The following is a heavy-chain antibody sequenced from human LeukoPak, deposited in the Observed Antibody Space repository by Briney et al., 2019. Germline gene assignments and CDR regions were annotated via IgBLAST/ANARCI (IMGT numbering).Heavy chain of an antibody. CDR2: ISGSGGST. V-gene: IGHV3-23*01. CDR1: GFTFSSYA. J-gene: IGHJ6*04. Sequence: GGSLRLSCAASGFTFSSYAMSWVRQAPGKGLEWVSAISGSGGSTYYADSVKGRFTISRDNSKNTLYLQMNSLRAEDTAVYYCANRITMVRGVILSYGMGVWGKGTTVTVSS. CDR3: ANRITMVRGVILSYGMGV. D-gene: IGHD3-10*01.